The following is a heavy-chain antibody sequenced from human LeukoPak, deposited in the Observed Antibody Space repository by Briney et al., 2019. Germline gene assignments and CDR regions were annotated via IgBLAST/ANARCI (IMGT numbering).Heavy chain of an antibody. CDR2: LYNRGYT. CDR1: DGSISSSTYS. Sequence: SETLSLACSVSDGSISSSTYSWAWIRQAPGRGLEWIGHLYNRGYTFYNPSLKSRVTISMDTSKNQFSLKLSSVTAADTAVYYCAREWDSSSFDPRASGDSWGQGTLVIVSS. D-gene: IGHD3-22*01. J-gene: IGHJ4*02. V-gene: IGHV4-39*07. CDR3: AREWDSSSFDPRASGDS.